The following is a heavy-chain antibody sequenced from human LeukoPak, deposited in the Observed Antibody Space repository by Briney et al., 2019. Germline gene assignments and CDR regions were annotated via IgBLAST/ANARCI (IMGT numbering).Heavy chain of an antibody. CDR1: GGSFTAYA. J-gene: IGHJ1*01. CDR2: IIPVLRTA. Sequence: GASVKVSCKASGGSFTAYAINWVRQAPGQGLEWMGRIIPVLRTANSAQRFQGRVTINAERSTSTVYMELRSLTSEDTAVYYCARGLSAGSSSWAADWGQGTLVTVSS. V-gene: IGHV1-69*04. CDR3: ARGLSAGSSSWAAD. D-gene: IGHD6-13*01.